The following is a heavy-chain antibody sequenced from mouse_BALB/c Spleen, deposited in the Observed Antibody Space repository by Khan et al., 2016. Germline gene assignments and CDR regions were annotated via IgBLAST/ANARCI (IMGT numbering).Heavy chain of an antibody. CDR2: INTYSGES. V-gene: IGHV9-3-1*01. J-gene: IGHJ1*01. Sequence: QIQLVQSGPELKKPGKTVKISCKASGYTFTNYGMNWVKQAPGKGLKWMGWINTYSGESTYTDDFTGRFAFSLETSANTAYLQINNLKYEDTATYFCARYRYYDGSSSYFDVWGAGTTVTVSS. CDR1: GYTFTNYG. CDR3: ARYRYYDGSSSYFDV. D-gene: IGHD1-1*01.